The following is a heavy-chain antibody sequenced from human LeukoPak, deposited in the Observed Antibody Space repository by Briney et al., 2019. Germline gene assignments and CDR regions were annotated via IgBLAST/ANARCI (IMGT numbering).Heavy chain of an antibody. CDR3: AREKYDFWSGYYTYNWFDP. Sequence: SETLSLTCAVYGGSFSGYYWSWIRQHPGKGLEWIGYIYYSGSTYYNPSLKSRVTISVDTSKNQFSLKLSSVTAADTAVYYCAREKYDFWSGYYTYNWFDPWGQGTLVTVSS. V-gene: IGHV4-31*11. J-gene: IGHJ5*02. CDR2: IYYSGST. D-gene: IGHD3-3*01. CDR1: GGSFSGYY.